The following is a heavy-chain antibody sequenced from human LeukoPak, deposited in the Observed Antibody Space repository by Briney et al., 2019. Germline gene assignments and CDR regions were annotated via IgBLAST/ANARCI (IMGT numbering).Heavy chain of an antibody. J-gene: IGHJ4*02. D-gene: IGHD6-19*01. V-gene: IGHV3-30*04. Sequence: GGSLRLSCAASGFTFSRYAMHWVRQGPGKGLEWVAAISYDGSNKKYADSVKGRFTISRDNSKDTLYLQMNSLRAEDTAVYYCARGVRIAVAGNIDYWGQGTLVTVSS. CDR1: GFTFSRYA. CDR3: ARGVRIAVAGNIDY. CDR2: ISYDGSNK.